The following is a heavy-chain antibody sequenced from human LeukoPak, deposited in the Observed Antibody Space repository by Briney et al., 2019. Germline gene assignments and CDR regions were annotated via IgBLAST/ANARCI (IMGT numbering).Heavy chain of an antibody. D-gene: IGHD3-16*01. V-gene: IGHV4-34*01. CDR2: INHSGST. CDR1: GGSFSGYY. Sequence: SETLSLTCAVYGGSFSGYYWSWIRQPPGKGLEWIGEINHSGSTNYNPSLKSRVTISVDTSKNQFSLKLSSVTAADTAVYYCARGGPDYVWGSRAQYFDYWGQGTLVNVSS. J-gene: IGHJ4*02. CDR3: ARGGPDYVWGSRAQYFDY.